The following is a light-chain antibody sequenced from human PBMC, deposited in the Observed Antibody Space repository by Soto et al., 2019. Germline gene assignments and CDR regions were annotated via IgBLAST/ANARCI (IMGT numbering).Light chain of an antibody. CDR3: CSYAGRYTYV. V-gene: IGLV2-14*01. J-gene: IGLJ1*01. CDR2: GVT. CDR1: TSDIGFYDY. Sequence: QSVLTQPASVSGSPGQSLTISCTGTTSDIGFYDYVSWYQQYPGKAPKLLIYGVTIRPSGISNRFSGSKSGSTASLTISGLRDEDEADYYCCSYAGRYTYVFXSGTKVTVL.